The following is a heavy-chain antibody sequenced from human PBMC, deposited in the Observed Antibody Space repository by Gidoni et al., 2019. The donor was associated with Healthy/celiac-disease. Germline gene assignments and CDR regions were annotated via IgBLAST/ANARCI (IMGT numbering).Heavy chain of an antibody. J-gene: IGHJ6*02. CDR2: IRSKANSYAT. CDR1: GFTFSGSA. V-gene: IGHV3-73*01. Sequence: LSCAAPGFTFSGSAMHWVRQASGKGLEWVGRIRSKANSYATAFAASVKGRFTISRDDSKNTAYLQMNSLKTEDTAVYYCTSLYSSGWYYYYGMDVWGQGTTVTVSS. CDR3: TSLYSSGWYYYYGMDV. D-gene: IGHD6-19*01.